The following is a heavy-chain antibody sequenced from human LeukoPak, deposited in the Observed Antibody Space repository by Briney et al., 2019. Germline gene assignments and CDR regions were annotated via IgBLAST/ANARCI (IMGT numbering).Heavy chain of an antibody. D-gene: IGHD3-22*01. CDR1: GYTFTSYG. V-gene: IGHV1-24*01. Sequence: ASVKVSCKASGYTFTSYGISWVRQAPGQGLEWMGGFDPEDGETIYAQKFQGRVTMTEDTSTDTAYMELGSLRSEDTAVYYCATALHYDSSGYYLDYWGQGTLVTVSS. J-gene: IGHJ4*02. CDR3: ATALHYDSSGYYLDY. CDR2: FDPEDGET.